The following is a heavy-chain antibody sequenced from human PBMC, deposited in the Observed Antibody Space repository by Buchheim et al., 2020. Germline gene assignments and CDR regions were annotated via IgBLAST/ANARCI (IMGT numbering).Heavy chain of an antibody. V-gene: IGHV3-23*01. CDR3: AKVKRTANNCSGGSCYHYYYYGMDV. J-gene: IGHJ6*02. D-gene: IGHD2-15*01. CDR1: GFTFSSYA. CDR2: ISGSGGST. Sequence: EVQLLKSGGGLVQPGGSLRLSCAASGFTFSSYAMSWVRQAPGKGLEWVSAISGSGGSTYYADSVKGRFTISRDNSKNTLYLQMNSLRAEDTAVYYCAKVKRTANNCSGGSCYHYYYYGMDVWGQGTT.